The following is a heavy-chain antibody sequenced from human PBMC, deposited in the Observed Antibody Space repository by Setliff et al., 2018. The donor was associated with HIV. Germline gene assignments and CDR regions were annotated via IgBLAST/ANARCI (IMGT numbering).Heavy chain of an antibody. D-gene: IGHD3-16*01. J-gene: IGHJ4*01. CDR3: AKSRDLGVIIHYFDY. CDR1: GFAFTTYA. CDR2: ISGSGGST. V-gene: IGHV3-23*01. Sequence: GGSLRLSCAASGFAFTTYAMSWVRQAPGKGLEWVSGISGSGGSTYYADSVKGRFTISRDNSKNTLYLQMNSLSAEDTAVYYCAKSRDLGVIIHYFDYWGQGTLVTVSS.